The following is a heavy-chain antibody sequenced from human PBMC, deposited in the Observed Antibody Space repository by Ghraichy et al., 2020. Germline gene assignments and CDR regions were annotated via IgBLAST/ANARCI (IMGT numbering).Heavy chain of an antibody. D-gene: IGHD1-1*01. CDR3: AIDHSTTGTTGWFDP. Sequence: ASVKVSCKASGYTFTGYYMHWVRQAPGQGLEWMGWINPNSGGTNYAQKFQGRVTMTRDTSISTAYMELSRLRSDDTAVYYCAIDHSTTGTTGWFDPWGQGTLVTVSS. CDR1: GYTFTGYY. V-gene: IGHV1-2*02. CDR2: INPNSGGT. J-gene: IGHJ5*02.